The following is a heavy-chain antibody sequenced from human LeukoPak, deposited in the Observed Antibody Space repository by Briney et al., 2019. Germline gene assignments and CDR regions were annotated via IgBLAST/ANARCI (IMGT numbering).Heavy chain of an antibody. CDR1: GGSISSYY. J-gene: IGHJ5*02. D-gene: IGHD1-26*01. Sequence: SETLSLTCTVSGGSISSYYWSWIRQPPGKGLEWIGYIYRDETTYYNPSLNSRLTISMDTSKNQFSLRLSSVTAADTAVYYCARGGRVGHTFSAFDPWGQGSLVTVSS. V-gene: IGHV4-59*12. CDR3: ARGGRVGHTFSAFDP. CDR2: IYRDETT.